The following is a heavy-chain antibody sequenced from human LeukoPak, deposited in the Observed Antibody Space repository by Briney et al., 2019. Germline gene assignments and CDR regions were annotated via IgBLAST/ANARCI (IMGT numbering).Heavy chain of an antibody. V-gene: IGHV1-46*01. CDR3: ARDIGSGYYNFDY. CDR1: GYTFTSYY. Sequence: ASVKVSCKASGYTFTSYYLHWVRQAPGQGLEWMGTINLSGDRTSYAQKIQGRVTMTRDTSTSTVYMVLSSLTSEDTAVYYCARDIGSGYYNFDYWGQGTLVTVSS. J-gene: IGHJ4*02. CDR2: INLSGDRT. D-gene: IGHD5-12*01.